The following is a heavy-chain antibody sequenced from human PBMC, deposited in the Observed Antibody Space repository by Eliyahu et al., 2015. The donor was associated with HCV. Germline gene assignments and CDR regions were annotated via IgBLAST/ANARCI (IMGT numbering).Heavy chain of an antibody. V-gene: IGHV1-8*01. Sequence: QVQLVQSGAEVKXPGASVRVSCRASGYTFTSYDINWVRQATGQGLEWMGWKNPNTGNTGSAQNFQGRVTMTRDASITTAYMELSSLRSEDTAVYYCARSAGYEGSVDYWGQGTLVSVSS. J-gene: IGHJ4*02. CDR2: KNPNTGNT. CDR3: ARSAGYEGSVDY. CDR1: GYTFTSYD. D-gene: IGHD5-12*01.